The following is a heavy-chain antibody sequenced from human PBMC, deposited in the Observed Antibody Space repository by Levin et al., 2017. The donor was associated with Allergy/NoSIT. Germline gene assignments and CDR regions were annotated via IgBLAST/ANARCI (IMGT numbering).Heavy chain of an antibody. CDR2: IWYDGSLK. CDR3: AREGASGWYAY. Sequence: PGGSLRLSCAASGFTFSSYGMHWVRQAPGKGLEWVAVIWYDGSLKYYADSVKGRFTISRDISTSSVYLQMNSLRAEDTGVYYCAREGASGWYAYWGQGTLVTVSS. D-gene: IGHD6-19*01. V-gene: IGHV3-33*01. CDR1: GFTFSSYG. J-gene: IGHJ4*02.